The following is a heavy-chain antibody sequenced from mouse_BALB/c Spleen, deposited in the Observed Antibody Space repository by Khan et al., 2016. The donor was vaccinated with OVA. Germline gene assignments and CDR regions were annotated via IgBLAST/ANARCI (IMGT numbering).Heavy chain of an antibody. J-gene: IGHJ3*01. CDR3: ANHGSSSAWFAY. V-gene: IGHV1-7*01. CDR1: GYTFTSYW. Sequence: VQLQQSGAELAKPGASVKMSCKASGYTFTSYWMHWVKQRPGQGLEWIGYINPSTGYSESNQKFKDKATLTADKSSSTAYMQLSSLTSDDSAVYYCANHGSSSAWFAYWGQGTLVTVSA. D-gene: IGHD1-1*01. CDR2: INPSTGYS.